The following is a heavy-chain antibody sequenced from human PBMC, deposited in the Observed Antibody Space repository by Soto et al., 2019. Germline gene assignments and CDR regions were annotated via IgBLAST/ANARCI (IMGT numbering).Heavy chain of an antibody. CDR3: ARQIYDSDTGPDFQYYFDS. Sequence: GESLKISCKGSGYSFAGYWITWVRQKPGKGLEWMGRIDPSDSQTYYSPSFRGHVTISVTKSITTVFLQWSSLRASDTAMYYCARQIYDSDTGPDFQYYFDSWGQGTPVTVSS. CDR2: IDPSDSQT. D-gene: IGHD3-22*01. V-gene: IGHV5-10-1*01. J-gene: IGHJ4*02. CDR1: GYSFAGYW.